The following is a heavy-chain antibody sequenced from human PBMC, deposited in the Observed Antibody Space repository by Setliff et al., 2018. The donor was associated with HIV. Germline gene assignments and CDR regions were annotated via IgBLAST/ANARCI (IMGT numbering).Heavy chain of an antibody. CDR3: AKEGATITGVPFDY. CDR2: INPSGDTT. CDR1: GGTFSSYV. Sequence: ASVKVSCKASGGTFSSYVISWVRQAPGQGLEWMGIINPSGDTTRYAQKFQGRVTMTRDTSTSTVYMELSSLRSGDTAVYYCAKEGATITGVPFDYWGQGTLVTVSS. J-gene: IGHJ4*02. V-gene: IGHV1-46*01. D-gene: IGHD5-12*01.